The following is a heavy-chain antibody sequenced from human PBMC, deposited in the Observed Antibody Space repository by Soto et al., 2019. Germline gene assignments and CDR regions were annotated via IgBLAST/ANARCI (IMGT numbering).Heavy chain of an antibody. Sequence: GGSLRLSCAASGFAVSTDYLIWVRQAPGMGLECVSVIYDDGATYYADSVRGRFTISRDNSKNTLYLQMNSLRAEDTAVYFCARGALYSYGSYFDCWGQGTLVTVSS. CDR2: IYDDGAT. J-gene: IGHJ4*02. D-gene: IGHD5-18*01. CDR1: GFAVSTDY. V-gene: IGHV3-53*01. CDR3: ARGALYSYGSYFDC.